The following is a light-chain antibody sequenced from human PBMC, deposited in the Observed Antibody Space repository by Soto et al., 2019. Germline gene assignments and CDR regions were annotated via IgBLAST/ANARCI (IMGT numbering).Light chain of an antibody. Sequence: IQLTPSPSSLSSYVGGRVTITCQASQDIKNYLNWYPQKSGKAPKLLIYDASSLETGVPSRFSGSGSGTDFTFTISSLQPEDFATYYCQQYDNLPLIFGQGTRLEI. V-gene: IGKV1-33*01. J-gene: IGKJ5*01. CDR3: QQYDNLPLI. CDR1: QDIKNY. CDR2: DAS.